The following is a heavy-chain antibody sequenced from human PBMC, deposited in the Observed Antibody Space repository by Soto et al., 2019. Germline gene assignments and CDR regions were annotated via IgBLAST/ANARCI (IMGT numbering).Heavy chain of an antibody. CDR2: INPNSGGT. Sequence: ASVKVSCKASGYTFTGYYMHWVRQAPGQGLEWMGWINPNSGGTNYAQKFQGWVTMTRDTSISTAYMELSRLRSDDTAVYYCARALVHSSGWDLGYWGQGTLVTVSS. V-gene: IGHV1-2*04. D-gene: IGHD6-19*01. J-gene: IGHJ4*02. CDR3: ARALVHSSGWDLGY. CDR1: GYTFTGYY.